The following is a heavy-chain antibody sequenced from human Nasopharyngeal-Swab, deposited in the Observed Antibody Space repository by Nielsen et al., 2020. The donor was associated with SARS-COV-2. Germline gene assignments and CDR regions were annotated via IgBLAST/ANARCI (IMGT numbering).Heavy chain of an antibody. D-gene: IGHD3-3*01. J-gene: IGHJ3*02. CDR1: GFTFSSYA. V-gene: IGHV3-23*01. CDR3: AKDPYYDFWSGYDAFDI. Sequence: GESLKFSCAASGFTFSSYAMSWVRQAPGKGLEWVSAISGSGGSTYYADSVKGRFTISRDNSKNTLYLQMNSLRAEDTAVYYCAKDPYYDFWSGYDAFDIWGQGTMVTVSS. CDR2: ISGSGGST.